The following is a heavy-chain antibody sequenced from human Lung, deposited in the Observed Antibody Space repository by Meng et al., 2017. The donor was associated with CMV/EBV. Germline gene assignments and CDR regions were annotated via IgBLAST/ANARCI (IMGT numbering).Heavy chain of an antibody. J-gene: IGHJ1*01. Sequence: AQLRESGPAPVTPPEPLPLTCAVSGDSITNHNWCAWVRQPPGKGLEWIGEIPHRGSSAYNPSLKSRVSMSIDKSKNQFSLKLTSVTAADTAVYHCLRRSGGSVWGQGTLVTVSS. CDR3: LRRSGGSV. CDR1: GDSITNHNW. CDR2: IPHRGSS. V-gene: IGHV4-4*03. D-gene: IGHD3-10*01.